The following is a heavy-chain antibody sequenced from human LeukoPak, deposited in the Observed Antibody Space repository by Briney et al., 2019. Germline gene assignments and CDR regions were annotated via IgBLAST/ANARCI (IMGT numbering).Heavy chain of an antibody. Sequence: SGTPSLTCSVSVGSPKISFWCWIPDRPQAGLWWGGHLSDIGDIKTTPYPKSRAAFSFDTSKDHLYLKLMSVTAADTALYFCARNRFQLSGAYWFDPWGRGTLVTVSS. CDR1: VGSPKISF. CDR3: ARNRFQLSGAYWFDP. CDR2: LSDIGDI. V-gene: IGHV4-59*01. D-gene: IGHD2/OR15-2a*01. J-gene: IGHJ5*02.